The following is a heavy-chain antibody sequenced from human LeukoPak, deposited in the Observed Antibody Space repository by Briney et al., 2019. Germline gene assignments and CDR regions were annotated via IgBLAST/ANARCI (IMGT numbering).Heavy chain of an antibody. V-gene: IGHV4-31*03. CDR2: IYYSGST. CDR3: ARESIAVDSYDY. CDR1: GGSISSGGYY. Sequence: SQTLSLTCTVSGGSISSGGYYWSWIRQHPGKGLEWIGYIYYSGSTYYNPSLKSRVTISVDTSKNQFSLKLSSVTAADTAVYYCARESIAVDSYDYWGQGTLVTVPS. J-gene: IGHJ4*02. D-gene: IGHD6-19*01.